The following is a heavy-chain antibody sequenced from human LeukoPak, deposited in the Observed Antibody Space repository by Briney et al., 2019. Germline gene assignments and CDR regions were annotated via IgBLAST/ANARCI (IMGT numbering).Heavy chain of an antibody. CDR1: GFTFSSYS. CDR3: ARDLATRQRTGLYDS. Sequence: GGSLRLSCAASGFTFSSYSMSWVRQAPGKGLQWVSVIYVDGSTYYADSVKGRITISRDNSRNTLYLQMNGLRAEDTAVYYCARDLATRQRTGLYDSWGQGALVTVSS. CDR2: IYVDGST. D-gene: IGHD3-16*02. J-gene: IGHJ4*02. V-gene: IGHV3-66*01.